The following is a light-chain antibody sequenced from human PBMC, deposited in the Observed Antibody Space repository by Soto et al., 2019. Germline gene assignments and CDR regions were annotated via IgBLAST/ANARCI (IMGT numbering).Light chain of an antibody. Sequence: DIQMTQSPSSLSASVGDRVTITCRASQSISSYLNWYQQKPGKAPKLLIYAASSLQSGVPSRFSGRGSGTDFTLTISSLQPEDVATYYCQQSYSTPPLTFGQGTKLEIK. V-gene: IGKV1-39*01. CDR3: QQSYSTPPLT. CDR1: QSISSY. J-gene: IGKJ2*01. CDR2: AAS.